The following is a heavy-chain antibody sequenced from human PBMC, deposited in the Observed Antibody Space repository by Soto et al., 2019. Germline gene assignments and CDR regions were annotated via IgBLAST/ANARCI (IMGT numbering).Heavy chain of an antibody. CDR1: GYTFTSYY. CDR3: VKGLSRGDFDY. CDR2: INPSGGST. V-gene: IGHV1-46*03. Sequence: ASVKVSCKASGYTFTSYYMHWVRQAPGQGLEWMGIINPSGGSTTYAQKFQGRVTMTWDTSTSTVYMELSSLRSEDTAVYYCVKGLSRGDFDYWGQGTLVTVSS. J-gene: IGHJ4*02.